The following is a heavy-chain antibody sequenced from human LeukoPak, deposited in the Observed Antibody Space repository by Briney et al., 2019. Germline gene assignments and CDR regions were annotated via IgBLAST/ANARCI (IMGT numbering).Heavy chain of an antibody. Sequence: PSETLSLTCSVSGVSISSYYWTWIRQSPGKGLEWIGYIYNSGSTNYNLSLKSRVTISVDTSKNQFSLKLSSVTAADTAVYYCARDLTAQNWFDPWGQGTLVTVSS. CDR2: IYNSGST. V-gene: IGHV4-59*01. J-gene: IGHJ5*02. CDR3: ARDLTAQNWFDP. CDR1: GVSISSYY.